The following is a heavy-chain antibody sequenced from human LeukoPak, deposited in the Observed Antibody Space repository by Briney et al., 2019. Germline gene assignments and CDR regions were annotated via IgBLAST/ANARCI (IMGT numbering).Heavy chain of an antibody. Sequence: SGGSLRLSCAASGFTFSNYWMNWVRQAPGKGLEWVANIKPDGSEKYYVDSVKGRFTISRDNAKNPLYLQMNRLRVDDTAVYYCARRESVSHSLPFDYWGQGTLVTVSS. J-gene: IGHJ4*02. CDR2: IKPDGSEK. D-gene: IGHD2-15*01. CDR1: GFTFSNYW. V-gene: IGHV3-7*05. CDR3: ARRESVSHSLPFDY.